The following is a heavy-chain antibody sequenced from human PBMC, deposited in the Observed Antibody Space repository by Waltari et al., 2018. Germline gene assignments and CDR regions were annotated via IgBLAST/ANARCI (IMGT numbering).Heavy chain of an antibody. V-gene: IGHV3-11*01. CDR2: ISNSGSSI. CDR3: ARDPGGVVVVADTPIPLDY. Sequence: QVQLVESGGGLVKPGGSLRLSCAASGFTFSDYYMSWIRQAPGKGLEWVSYISNSGSSIYYADSVKGRFTISRDNAKNSLYLQMNSLRAEDTAVYYCARDPGGVVVVADTPIPLDYWGQGTLVTVSS. D-gene: IGHD2-15*01. J-gene: IGHJ4*02. CDR1: GFTFSDYY.